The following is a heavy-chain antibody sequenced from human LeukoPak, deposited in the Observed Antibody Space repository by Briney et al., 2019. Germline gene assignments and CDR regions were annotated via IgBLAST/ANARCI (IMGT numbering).Heavy chain of an antibody. CDR2: INAYNGNT. CDR3: ARDPREEGGHY. D-gene: IGHD5-24*01. J-gene: IGHJ4*02. CDR1: GYTFTSYG. Sequence: VASVRVSFKASGYTFTSYGISWVRQAPGQGLEWMGWINAYNGNTNYAQKLQGRVTMTTDTSTSTAYMELRSLRSDDTAVYYCARDPREEGGHYWGQGTLVTVSS. V-gene: IGHV1-18*01.